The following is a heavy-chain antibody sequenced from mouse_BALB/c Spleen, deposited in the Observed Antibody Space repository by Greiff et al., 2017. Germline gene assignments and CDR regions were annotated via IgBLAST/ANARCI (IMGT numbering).Heavy chain of an antibody. D-gene: IGHD2-1*01. CDR1: GFTFSSYA. CDR2: ISSGGST. CDR3: AREGYGNYFAY. Sequence: EVKLMESGGGLVKPGGSLKLSCAASGFTFSSYAMSWVRQTPEKRLEWVASISSGGSTYYPDSVKGRFTISRDNARNILYLQMSSLRSEDTAMYYCAREGYGNYFAYWGQGTLVTVSA. V-gene: IGHV5-6-5*01. J-gene: IGHJ3*01.